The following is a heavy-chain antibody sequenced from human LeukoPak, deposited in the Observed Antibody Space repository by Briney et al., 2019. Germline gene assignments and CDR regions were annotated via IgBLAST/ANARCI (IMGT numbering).Heavy chain of an antibody. CDR2: IYTSGSS. J-gene: IGHJ5*02. CDR1: GGSINSYY. CDR3: ARWEGNWFDP. D-gene: IGHD1-26*01. V-gene: IGHV4-4*09. Sequence: SETLSLTCTVSGGSINSYYWTWSRQPPGKGLEWIGYIYTSGSSNYNPSLRSRVTISVDTSKNQFSLRLTSVTAADTAVYYCARWEGNWFDPWGQGTLVTVSS.